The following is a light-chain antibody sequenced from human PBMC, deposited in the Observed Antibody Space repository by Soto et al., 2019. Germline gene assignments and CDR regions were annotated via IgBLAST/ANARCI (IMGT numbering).Light chain of an antibody. CDR3: QQSYNTPRT. V-gene: IGKV1-39*01. CDR2: AAS. CDR1: QSISRH. J-gene: IGKJ2*01. Sequence: DIQMTQSPSSLSASVGDRVTITCRTSQSISRHLNWYQQKPGKAPKVLIYAASSLQSGVPSRFSGSGSGTDFTLTSNSLQPVDFATYYCQQSYNTPRTFGQGTKLEIK.